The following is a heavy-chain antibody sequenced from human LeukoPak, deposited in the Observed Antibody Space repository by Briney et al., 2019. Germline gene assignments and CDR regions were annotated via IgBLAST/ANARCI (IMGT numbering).Heavy chain of an antibody. CDR3: AKGKHLTSAKQQLPTLGWFDP. CDR2: INHSGST. CDR1: GGSFSGYY. Sequence: KSSETLSLTCAVYGGSFSGYYWSWIRQPPGKGLEWIGEINHSGSTNYNPSLKSRVTISVDTSKNQFSLKLSSVTAADTAVYYCAKGKHLTSAKQQLPTLGWFDPWGQGTLVTVSS. V-gene: IGHV4-34*01. J-gene: IGHJ5*02. D-gene: IGHD6-13*01.